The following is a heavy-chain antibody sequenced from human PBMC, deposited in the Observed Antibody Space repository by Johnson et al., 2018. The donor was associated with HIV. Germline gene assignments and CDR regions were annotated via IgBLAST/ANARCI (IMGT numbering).Heavy chain of an antibody. V-gene: IGHV3-43D*03. Sequence: VQLVESGGVVVQPGGSLRLSCAASGFTFDDYAMHWVRQAPGKGLEWVSLISWDGGSTYYAEYVKGRFTISRDNSKNSLYLQMNSLRAEDTALYYCAKAFWSGYYPHAFDIWGRGTRVTVSS. J-gene: IGHJ3*02. CDR3: AKAFWSGYYPHAFDI. CDR2: ISWDGGST. D-gene: IGHD3-3*01. CDR1: GFTFDDYA.